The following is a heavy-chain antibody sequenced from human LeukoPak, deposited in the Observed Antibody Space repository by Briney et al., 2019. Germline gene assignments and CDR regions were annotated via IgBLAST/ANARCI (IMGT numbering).Heavy chain of an antibody. V-gene: IGHV3-11*01. Sequence: GGSLTLSCAPSSFTLPDYYMSLIQQAPGKGLEGVSYIGSSGPPLYYSDSVKGRFTISRDNSKTSLFLQMNSLRAEDTAVYYCARVPDYGSGRPRPAYYYGMDVWGQGTTVTVSS. CDR3: ARVPDYGSGRPRPAYYYGMDV. J-gene: IGHJ6*02. CDR2: IGSSGPPL. CDR1: SFTLPDYY. D-gene: IGHD3-10*01.